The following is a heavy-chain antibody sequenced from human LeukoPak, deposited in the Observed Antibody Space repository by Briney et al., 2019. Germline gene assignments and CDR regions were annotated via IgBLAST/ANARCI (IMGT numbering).Heavy chain of an antibody. J-gene: IGHJ3*02. CDR3: ARGKWELLGAFDI. CDR2: ISSSSSYI. D-gene: IGHD1-26*01. Sequence: TGGSLRLSCAASGFTFSSYSMNWVRQAPGKGLEWVSSISSSSSYIYYADSVKGRFTISRDNAKNSLYLQMNSLRPEDTAVYYCARGKWELLGAFDIWGQGTMVTVSS. V-gene: IGHV3-21*01. CDR1: GFTFSSYS.